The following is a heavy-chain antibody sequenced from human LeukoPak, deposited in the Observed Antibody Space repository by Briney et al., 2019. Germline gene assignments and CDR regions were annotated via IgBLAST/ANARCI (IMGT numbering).Heavy chain of an antibody. D-gene: IGHD3-22*01. CDR2: IYYSGST. CDR3: ARATSSGHYYLL. Sequence: PSETLSLTCTVSGGSISSYYWSWIRQPPGKGLEWIGYIYYSGSTNYNPSLKSRVTISVDTSKNQFSLKLSSVTAADTAVYYCARATSSGHYYLLWGQGTLVTVSS. J-gene: IGHJ4*02. V-gene: IGHV4-59*01. CDR1: GGSISSYY.